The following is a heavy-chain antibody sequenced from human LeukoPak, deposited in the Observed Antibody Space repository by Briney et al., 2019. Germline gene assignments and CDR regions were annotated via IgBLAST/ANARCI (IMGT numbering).Heavy chain of an antibody. CDR3: ARGARYCTSTSCSSLRAVDI. CDR1: GDSVSRNSAT. CDR2: TYYRSKWYN. V-gene: IGHV6-1*01. D-gene: IGHD2-2*01. Sequence: SQTLSLTCAISGDSVSRNSATWNWIRQSPARGLEWLGRTYYRSKWYNDYAVSVKSRITINPDTSKNQFSLQLNSVTPEDTAVYYCARGARYCTSTSCSSLRAVDIWGQGTMVTVSS. J-gene: IGHJ3*02.